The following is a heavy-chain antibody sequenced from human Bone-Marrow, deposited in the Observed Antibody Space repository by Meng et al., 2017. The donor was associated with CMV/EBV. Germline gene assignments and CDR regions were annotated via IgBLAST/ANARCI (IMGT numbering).Heavy chain of an antibody. Sequence: SETLSLTCTVSGGSISSSSYYWGWIRQPPGKGLEWIGSIYYSGSTYYNPSLKSRVTISVDTSKNQFSLKLSSVTAADTAVYYCARGGKVVPAPYDYWGQGPLVTV. J-gene: IGHJ4*02. CDR2: IYYSGST. V-gene: IGHV4-39*07. D-gene: IGHD2-2*01. CDR1: GGSISSSSYY. CDR3: ARGGKVVPAPYDY.